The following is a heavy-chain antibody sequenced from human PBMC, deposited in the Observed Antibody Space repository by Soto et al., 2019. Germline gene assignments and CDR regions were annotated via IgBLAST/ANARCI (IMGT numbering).Heavy chain of an antibody. CDR2: IYYIGST. J-gene: IGHJ4*02. V-gene: IGHV4-59*01. CDR1: GGSISIYY. CDR3: ASYSHYKFDY. Sequence: SETLSHICPVSGGSISIYYWSWIRQPTGKGLEWIGYIYYIGSTNYHPSLKSRVTISVDTSKKQFSLKLSSVTAADTAVYYCASYSHYKFDYWGQGTMGTVSS. D-gene: IGHD4-4*01.